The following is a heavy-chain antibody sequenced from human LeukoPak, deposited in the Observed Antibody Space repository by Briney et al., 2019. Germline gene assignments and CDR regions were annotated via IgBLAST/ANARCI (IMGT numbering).Heavy chain of an antibody. CDR3: ARAGPFHYGDYADCFDY. Sequence: ASVKVSCKASGGTFSSYAISWVRQAPGQGLEWMGRIIPIFGTANYAQKFQGRVTITTDESTSTAYMELSSLRSEDTAVYYCARAGPFHYGDYADCFDYWGQGTLVTVSS. CDR1: GGTFSSYA. D-gene: IGHD4-17*01. CDR2: IIPIFGTA. V-gene: IGHV1-69*05. J-gene: IGHJ4*02.